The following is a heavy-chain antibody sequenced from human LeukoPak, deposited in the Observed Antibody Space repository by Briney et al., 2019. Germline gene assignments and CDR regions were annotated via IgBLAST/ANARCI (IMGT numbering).Heavy chain of an antibody. J-gene: IGHJ5*02. D-gene: IGHD3-10*01. CDR2: INHSGST. V-gene: IGHV4-34*01. CDR1: GGSFSGYY. Sequence: SETLSLTCAVYGGSFSGYYWSWARQPPGKGLEWIGEINHSGSTNYNPSLKSRVTISVDTSVTAADTAVYYCARRGLLWFGSSNWFDPWGQGTLVTVSS. CDR3: ARRGLLWFGSSNWFDP.